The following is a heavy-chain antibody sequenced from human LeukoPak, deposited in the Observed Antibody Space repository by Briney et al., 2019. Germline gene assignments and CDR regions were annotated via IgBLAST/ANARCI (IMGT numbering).Heavy chain of an antibody. CDR1: GFTFSSYA. D-gene: IGHD3-22*01. V-gene: IGHV3-30-3*01. CDR3: ARGPGHYESSGYYYSVFY. CDR2: ISYDGSNK. Sequence: GRFLRLSCAASGFTFSSYAMHWVRQAPGKGLEWVAVISYDGSNKYYADSGKGRFTISRDNSKNTLYLQMDSLSAEDTAVYYCARGPGHYESSGYYYSVFYWGQGTLVTVSS. J-gene: IGHJ4*02.